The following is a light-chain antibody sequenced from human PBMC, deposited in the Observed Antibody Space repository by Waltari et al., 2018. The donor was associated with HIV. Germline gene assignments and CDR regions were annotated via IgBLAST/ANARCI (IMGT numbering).Light chain of an antibody. CDR3: SSYAGSNNYV. CDR1: SSDVGGYNY. V-gene: IGLV2-8*01. J-gene: IGLJ1*01. Sequence: QSALTQPPSASGSPGQSVTISCTGTSSDVGGYNYVSWYQQHPGKAPKIMIYEVSKRPSGGPDRFSGSKSGNTASLTVSGLQAEDEADYYCSSYAGSNNYVCGTGTKVTVL. CDR2: EVS.